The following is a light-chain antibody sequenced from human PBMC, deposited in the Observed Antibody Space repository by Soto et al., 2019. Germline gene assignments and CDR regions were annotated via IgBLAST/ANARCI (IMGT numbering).Light chain of an antibody. CDR2: GAS. CDR1: QSVSSSY. Sequence: EIVLTRSPGTLSLSPGERATLSCRASQSVSSSYLAWYQQKPGQAPRLLIYGASSRATGIPDRFSGSGSGTDFTLTISRLEPEDFAVYYCQQYGSSPPGVTFGGGTKVDIK. CDR3: QQYGSSPPGVT. V-gene: IGKV3-20*01. J-gene: IGKJ4*01.